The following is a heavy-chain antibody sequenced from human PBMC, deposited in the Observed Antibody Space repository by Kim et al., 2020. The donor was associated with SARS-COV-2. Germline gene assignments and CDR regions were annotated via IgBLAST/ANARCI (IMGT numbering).Heavy chain of an antibody. J-gene: IGHJ4*02. CDR2: IKSKTDGGTT. CDR1: GFTFSNAW. V-gene: IGHV3-15*01. D-gene: IGHD6-19*01. Sequence: GGSLRLSCAASGFTFSNAWMSWVRQAPGKGLEWVGRIKSKTDGGTTDYAAPVKGRFTISRDDSKNTLYLQMNSLKTEDTVVYYCTTDRKDSSGWYLTGDFDYLGQGTLVTVSS. CDR3: TTDRKDSSGWYLTGDFDY.